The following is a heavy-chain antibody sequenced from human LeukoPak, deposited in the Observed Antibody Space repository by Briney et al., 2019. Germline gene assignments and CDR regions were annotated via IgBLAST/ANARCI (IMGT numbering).Heavy chain of an antibody. CDR2: LYSGGGA. CDR3: VGQTHNDY. CDR1: GFTVSNSY. V-gene: IGHV3-53*01. J-gene: IGHJ4*02. Sequence: PGGSLRLSCAASGFTVSNSYMSWVRQAPGKGLEWVSVLYSGGGAYYTDSVRGRFTISRDSSKNTLYLQMNSLRADDTAVYYCVGQTHNDYWGQGTLVTVSS.